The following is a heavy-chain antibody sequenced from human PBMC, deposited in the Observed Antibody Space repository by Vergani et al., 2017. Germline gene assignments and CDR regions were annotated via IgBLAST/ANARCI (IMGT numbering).Heavy chain of an antibody. CDR3: ARDGRGYCSSTSCYEYYYYYMDV. Sequence: QVQLVQSGAEVKKPGASVKVSCKASGYTFTSYDINWVRQATGQGLEWMGWMNPNSGNTGYAQKFQGRVTMTRNTSISTAYMELSSLRSEDTAVYYCARDGRGYCSSTSCYEYYYYYMDVWGKGTTVTVSS. J-gene: IGHJ6*03. CDR1: GYTFTSYD. V-gene: IGHV1-8*01. CDR2: MNPNSGNT. D-gene: IGHD2-2*01.